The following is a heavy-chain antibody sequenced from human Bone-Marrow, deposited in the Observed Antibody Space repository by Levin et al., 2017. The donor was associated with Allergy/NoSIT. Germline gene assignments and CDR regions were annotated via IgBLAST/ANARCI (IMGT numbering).Heavy chain of an antibody. D-gene: IGHD3-10*01. Sequence: GESLKISCAGSGFTFFNYAMSWVRQAPGKGLEWVSTVSGSGDDTYLADSVKGRFTISRDNSKNTVYLQMNSLSAEDTAVYYCAKVPAGSGNRYFDYWGQGTLVTVSS. CDR1: GFTFFNYA. CDR2: VSGSGDDT. CDR3: AKVPAGSGNRYFDY. J-gene: IGHJ4*02. V-gene: IGHV3-23*01.